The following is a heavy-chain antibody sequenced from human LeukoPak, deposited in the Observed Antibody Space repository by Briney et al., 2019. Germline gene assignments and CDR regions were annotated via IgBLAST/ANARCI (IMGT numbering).Heavy chain of an antibody. V-gene: IGHV4-59*08. CDR2: IYYSGST. J-gene: IGHJ4*02. CDR3: ARQESPYGGNSAFDY. CDR1: GGSISSYY. Sequence: SETLSLTCTVSGGSISSYYRSWIRQPPGKGLEWSGYIYYSGSTNYNPSLKSRVTISVDTSKNQFSLKLSSVTAADTAVYYCARQESPYGGNSAFDYWGQGTLVTVSS. D-gene: IGHD4-23*01.